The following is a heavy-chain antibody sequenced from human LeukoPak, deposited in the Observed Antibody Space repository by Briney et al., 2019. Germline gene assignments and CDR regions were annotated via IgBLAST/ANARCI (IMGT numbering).Heavy chain of an antibody. CDR3: ARLLDNDSSGDPDTFDM. Sequence: SETLSLTCSASGDSISRHFWSWIRQPPGKGLEWIAFIHYSGRTKYNPSLQSRVTISVDTSENEFSLRLTSVTAADTAVYYCARLLDNDSSGDPDTFDMWGQGTVVTVSS. CDR1: GDSISRHF. D-gene: IGHD3-22*01. CDR2: IHYSGRT. J-gene: IGHJ3*02. V-gene: IGHV4-59*11.